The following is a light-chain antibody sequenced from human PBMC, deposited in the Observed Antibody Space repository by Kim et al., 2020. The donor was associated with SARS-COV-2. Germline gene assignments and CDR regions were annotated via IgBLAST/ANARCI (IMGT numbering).Light chain of an antibody. CDR3: MQSTQWPGT. CDR1: QSLGHSDGNTY. CDR2: KAS. J-gene: IGKJ4*01. Sequence: PASISCRCSQSLGHSDGNTYLSWFQQRPGQSPRRLIYKASNRDSGVPDRFSGSGSGTDFTLKISRVEAEDVGVYYCMQSTQWPGTFGGGTKVEIK. V-gene: IGKV2-30*02.